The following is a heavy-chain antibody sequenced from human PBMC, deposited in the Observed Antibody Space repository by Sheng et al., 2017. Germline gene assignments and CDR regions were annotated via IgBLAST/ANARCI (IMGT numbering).Heavy chain of an antibody. CDR3: AENGYDFWSGRKGAFDI. Sequence: EVQLVESGGGLVQPGGSLRLSCAASGFTFSSYWMSWVRQAPGKGLEWVANIKQDGSEKYYVDSVKGRFTISXDNAKNSLYLQMNSLRAEDTAVYYCAENGYDFWSGRKGAFDIWGQGYQWSPVSS. D-gene: IGHD3-3*01. CDR2: IKQDGSEK. J-gene: IGHJ3*02. V-gene: IGHV3-7*01. CDR1: GFTFSSYW.